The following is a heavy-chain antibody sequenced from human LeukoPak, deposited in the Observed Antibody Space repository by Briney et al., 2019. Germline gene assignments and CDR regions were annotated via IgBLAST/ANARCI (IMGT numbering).Heavy chain of an antibody. D-gene: IGHD1-26*01. CDR2: ISGSGGGT. CDR3: ASVYYSGSYYPFDY. CDR1: GFTFRGYA. Sequence: GGSLRLSCAASGFTFRGYAMSWVRQAPGKGLEWVSAISGSGGGTYYADSVKGRFTISRDNSKNTLYLQMNSLRAEDTAVYYCASVYYSGSYYPFDYWGQGTLVTVSS. J-gene: IGHJ4*02. V-gene: IGHV3-23*01.